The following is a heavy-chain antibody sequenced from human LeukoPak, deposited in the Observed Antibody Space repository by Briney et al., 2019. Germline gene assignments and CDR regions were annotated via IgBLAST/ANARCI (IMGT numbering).Heavy chain of an antibody. CDR3: ARDEGDDFWSGYYTH. CDR2: IYTSGST. CDR1: GGSIGSYC. V-gene: IGHV4-4*07. J-gene: IGHJ4*02. D-gene: IGHD3-3*01. Sequence: SETLSLTCTVSGGSIGSYCWGWVRQPAGKGREWVGRIYTSGSTNYNPSLKSRVTMSVDTSKNQFSLKLSSVTAADTAVYYCARDEGDDFWSGYYTHWGQGTLVTVSS.